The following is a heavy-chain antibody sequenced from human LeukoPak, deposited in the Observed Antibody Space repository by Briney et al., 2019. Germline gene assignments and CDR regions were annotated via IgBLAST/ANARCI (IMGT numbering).Heavy chain of an antibody. CDR2: ISGSGGST. CDR3: ARGGQLPHPDWFDP. CDR1: GFTFSSYA. Sequence: GGSLRLSCAASGFTFSSYAMSWVRQAPGKGLEWVSAISGSGGSTYYADSVKGRFTISRDNAKNSLYLQMNSLRAEDTAVYYCARGGQLPHPDWFDPWGQGTLVTVSS. D-gene: IGHD2-2*01. V-gene: IGHV3-23*01. J-gene: IGHJ5*02.